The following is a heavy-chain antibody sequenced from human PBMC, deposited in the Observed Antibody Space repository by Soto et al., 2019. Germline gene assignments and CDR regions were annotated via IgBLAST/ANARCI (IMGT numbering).Heavy chain of an antibody. Sequence: PGGSLRLSCAASGFTFSSYAMSWVRQAPGKGLEWVSAISGSGGSTYYADSVKGRFTISRDNSKNTLYLQMNSLRAEDTAVYYCAKPYYDILTGYYEVAFAAFDIWGQGTMVTVSS. D-gene: IGHD3-9*01. CDR1: GFTFSSYA. CDR3: AKPYYDILTGYYEVAFAAFDI. J-gene: IGHJ3*02. CDR2: ISGSGGST. V-gene: IGHV3-23*01.